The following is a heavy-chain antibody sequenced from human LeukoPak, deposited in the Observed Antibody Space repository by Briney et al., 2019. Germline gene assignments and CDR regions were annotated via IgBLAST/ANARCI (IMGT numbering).Heavy chain of an antibody. CDR2: IYSGGST. CDR3: AKDALSSSGPLEYY. CDR1: GFTVSSNY. V-gene: IGHV3-53*01. Sequence: GGSLRLSCAASGFTVSSNYMSWVRQAPGKGLEWVSVIYSGGSTYYADSVKGRFTISRHNSKNTLYLQMNSLRAEDTAVYYCAKDALSSSGPLEYYWGQGTLVTVSS. J-gene: IGHJ4*02. D-gene: IGHD6-13*01.